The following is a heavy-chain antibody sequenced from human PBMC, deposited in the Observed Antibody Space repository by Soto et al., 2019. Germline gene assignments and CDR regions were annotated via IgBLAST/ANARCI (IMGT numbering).Heavy chain of an antibody. CDR3: ARPREAGKNYYGVDV. V-gene: IGHV5-51*01. J-gene: IGHJ6*02. D-gene: IGHD6-19*01. CDR2: IYPGDSDT. Sequence: GESLTISWKGAGYSFTNYGIGWVRKMPGKGLEWMGIIYPGDSDTRYSPSFQGQVTISADKSISTAYLQWSSLKASDTAMYYCARPREAGKNYYGVDVWGQGTTVTVSS. CDR1: GYSFTNYG.